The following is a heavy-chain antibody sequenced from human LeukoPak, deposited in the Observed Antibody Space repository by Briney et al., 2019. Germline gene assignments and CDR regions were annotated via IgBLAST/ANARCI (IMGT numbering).Heavy chain of an antibody. V-gene: IGHV1-18*01. Sequence: GAAVKVSCKASGYTFSTYGISWVRQAPGQGLEWMGWISAYKGNTNSSQKLQGRVTMTSDTYTSTAYVELRNLRSDEASVYYSARAPLSWYFDLWGRGTLVTVSS. J-gene: IGHJ2*01. CDR3: ARAPLSWYFDL. CDR2: ISAYKGNT. CDR1: GYTFSTYG.